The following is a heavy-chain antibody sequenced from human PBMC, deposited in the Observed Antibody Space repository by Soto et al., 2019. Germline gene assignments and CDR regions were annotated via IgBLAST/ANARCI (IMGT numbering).Heavy chain of an antibody. CDR1: GYTFTSYD. J-gene: IGHJ6*02. CDR2: MNPNSGNT. CDR3: ARVGMYYDILTGRFDYYYYGMDV. Sequence: ASVKVSCKASGYTFTSYDINLVRQATGQGLEWMGWMNPNSGNTGYAQKFQGRATMTRNTSISTAYMELSSLRSEDTAVYYCARVGMYYDILTGRFDYYYYGMDVWGQGTTVTVSS. V-gene: IGHV1-8*01. D-gene: IGHD3-9*01.